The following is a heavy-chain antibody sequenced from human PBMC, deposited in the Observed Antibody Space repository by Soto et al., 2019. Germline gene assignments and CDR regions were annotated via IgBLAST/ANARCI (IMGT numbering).Heavy chain of an antibody. J-gene: IGHJ4*02. Sequence: SVKVSCKASGGTFSSYTISWVRQAPGQGREWMGRIIPILGIANYAQKFQGRVTITADKSTGTAYMELSSLRSEDTAVYYCARDQVEMAPGPFDYWGQGTLVTVSS. CDR1: GGTFSSYT. CDR3: ARDQVEMAPGPFDY. D-gene: IGHD2-2*01. CDR2: IIPILGIA. V-gene: IGHV1-69*04.